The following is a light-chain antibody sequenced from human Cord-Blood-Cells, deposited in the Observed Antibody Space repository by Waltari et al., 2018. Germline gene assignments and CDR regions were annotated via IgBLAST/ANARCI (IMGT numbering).Light chain of an antibody. V-gene: IGKV1-39*01. CDR3: QQSYSTPWT. CDR1: QSISSY. CDR2: AAS. J-gene: IGKJ1*01. Sequence: DIQMTQSPSSLSASVGDRVTIPCRASQSISSYFNWYQQKPGKAPKLLIYAASSLQSGVPSRFSGSGSGTDFTLTISSLQPEDFATYYCQQSYSTPWTFGQGTKVEIK.